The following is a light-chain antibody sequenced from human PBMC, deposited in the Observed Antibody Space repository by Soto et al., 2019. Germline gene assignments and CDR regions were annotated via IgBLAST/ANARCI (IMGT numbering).Light chain of an antibody. V-gene: IGKV1-5*03. CDR3: QQYNAYSHWT. CDR2: KSS. J-gene: IGKJ1*01. Sequence: DINMTQSPSALPSSARDRVTITCRATQRIGARLYWYQQKPGKAPNLLIYKSSRLARGVPSRFSGSGSGSGTEFTLTISSLQPDDFASYYCQQYNAYSHWTFGQGTKVEIK. CDR1: QRIGAR.